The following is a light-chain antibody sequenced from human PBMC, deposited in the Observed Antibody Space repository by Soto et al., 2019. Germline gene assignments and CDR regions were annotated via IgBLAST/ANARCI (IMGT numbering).Light chain of an antibody. Sequence: DIQMTQSPSTLSASVGDRVTITCRASQSISSWLAWYQQKPGKAPKVLIYKASSLESGVPSRFSGSGSGTEFTLTISSLQPDDFATYYCQQYNSYSPYTFGQGTKLEF. CDR1: QSISSW. V-gene: IGKV1-5*03. CDR2: KAS. J-gene: IGKJ2*01. CDR3: QQYNSYSPYT.